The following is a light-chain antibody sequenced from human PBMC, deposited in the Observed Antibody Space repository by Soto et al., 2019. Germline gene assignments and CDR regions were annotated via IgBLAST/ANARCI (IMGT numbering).Light chain of an antibody. CDR3: QQYNNWPS. CDR1: RTVSSN. V-gene: IGKV3-15*01. CDR2: DVI. Sequence: EVVMPQSPATLSVSPGERATLSCRASRTVSSNLGWDQQRPGQAPRLLICDVITGAAIIPAWCSGSGSETEFPLTIRILHSEEFAVYCCQQYNNWPSFGQGTQGEIK. J-gene: IGKJ5*01.